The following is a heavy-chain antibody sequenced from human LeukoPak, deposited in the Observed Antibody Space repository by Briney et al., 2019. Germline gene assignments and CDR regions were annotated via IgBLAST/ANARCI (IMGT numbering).Heavy chain of an antibody. D-gene: IGHD2-15*01. J-gene: IGHJ3*02. V-gene: IGHV3-30*02. CDR3: AKDWDHACSGGSCYEDI. CDR2: IRYDGSNK. CDR1: GFTFSSYG. Sequence: PGGSLRLSYAASGFTFSSYGMHWVRQAPGKGLEWVAFIRYDGSNKYYAGSVKGRFTISRDNSKNSLYPQMNSLRAEDTAVYYCAKDWDHACSGGSCYEDIWGQGTMVTVSS.